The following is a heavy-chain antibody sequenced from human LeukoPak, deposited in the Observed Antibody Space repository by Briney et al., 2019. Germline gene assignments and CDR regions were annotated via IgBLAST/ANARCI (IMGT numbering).Heavy chain of an antibody. V-gene: IGHV1-46*01. D-gene: IGHD2-15*01. J-gene: IGHJ5*02. Sequence: ASVKVSCKASGYTFTSYYMHWVRQAPGQGLEWMGIINPSGGSTSYAQKFQGRVTMTRDTSTSTVYMELSSLRSEDTAVYYCARESATCGGSCYWFDPWGQGTLVTVSS. CDR1: GYTFTSYY. CDR2: INPSGGST. CDR3: ARESATCGGSCYWFDP.